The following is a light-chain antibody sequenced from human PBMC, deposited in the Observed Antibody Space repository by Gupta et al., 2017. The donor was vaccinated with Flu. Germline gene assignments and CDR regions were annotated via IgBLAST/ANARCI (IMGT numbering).Light chain of an antibody. Sequence: DIKMTQSPSTRSAAVGDRVTITCRASQSIKYWLAWFQKKPGEAPKPLIYKASNLASGVPSRFSGSGSGTEFSLTISRLQPDDFATYYCQQYKSNPWTFGQGTKVEIK. CDR1: QSIKYW. CDR3: QQYKSNPWT. CDR2: KAS. V-gene: IGKV1-5*03. J-gene: IGKJ1*01.